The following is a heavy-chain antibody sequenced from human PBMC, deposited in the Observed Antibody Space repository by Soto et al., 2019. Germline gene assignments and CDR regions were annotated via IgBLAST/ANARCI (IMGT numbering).Heavy chain of an antibody. Sequence: QVQLVQSGAEVREPGASVKVSCKTSGYSFTNNDVTWVRQATGQGLEWMGWMNPGSGDTGYAQKFQGRVTMTRDISIATSDMELSGLTSDDTAIYYCARMATFGSLNWFDPWGPGTLVTVSS. V-gene: IGHV1-8*01. CDR1: GYSFTNND. J-gene: IGHJ5*02. CDR3: ARMATFGSLNWFDP. D-gene: IGHD3-16*01. CDR2: MNPGSGDT.